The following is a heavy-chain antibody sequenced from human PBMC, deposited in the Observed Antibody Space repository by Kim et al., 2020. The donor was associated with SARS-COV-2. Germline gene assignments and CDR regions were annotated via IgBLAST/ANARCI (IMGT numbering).Heavy chain of an antibody. J-gene: IGHJ6*02. CDR2: ISYDGSNK. V-gene: IGHV3-30-3*01. Sequence: GGSLRLSCAASGFTFSSYAMHWVRQAPGKGLEWVAVISYDGSNKYYADSVKGRFTISRDNSKNTLYLQMNSLRAEDTAVYYCARDGGDIVVVPAAETGNYYYYGMDVWGQGTTVTVSS. CDR1: GFTFSSYA. CDR3: ARDGGDIVVVPAAETGNYYYYGMDV. D-gene: IGHD2-2*01.